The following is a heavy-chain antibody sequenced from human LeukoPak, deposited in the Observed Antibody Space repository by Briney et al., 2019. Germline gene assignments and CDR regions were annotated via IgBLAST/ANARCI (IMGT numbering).Heavy chain of an antibody. Sequence: SETLSLTCTVSGGSISSTTYYWVWIRQPPGKGLEWIGSIYYSGSTYYNPSLKSRVTISVDTSKNQFSLKLSSVNAADTGLYYCARCSGGSCFKGLDYWGQGILVTVSP. D-gene: IGHD2-15*01. V-gene: IGHV4-39*01. J-gene: IGHJ4*02. CDR2: IYYSGST. CDR1: GGSISSTTYY. CDR3: ARCSGGSCFKGLDY.